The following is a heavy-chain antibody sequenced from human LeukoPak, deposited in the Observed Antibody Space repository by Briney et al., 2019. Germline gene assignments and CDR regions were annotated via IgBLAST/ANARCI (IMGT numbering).Heavy chain of an antibody. J-gene: IGHJ4*02. CDR3: AKESPSFLYYYDSSGYFPLVY. D-gene: IGHD3-22*01. CDR2: ISGSGGST. Sequence: PGGSLRLSCAASGFTFSSYAMSWVRQAPGEGLEWVSAISGSGGSTYYADSVKGRFTISRDNSKNTLYLQMNSLRAEDTAVYYCAKESPSFLYYYDSSGYFPLVYWGQGTLVTVSS. V-gene: IGHV3-23*01. CDR1: GFTFSSYA.